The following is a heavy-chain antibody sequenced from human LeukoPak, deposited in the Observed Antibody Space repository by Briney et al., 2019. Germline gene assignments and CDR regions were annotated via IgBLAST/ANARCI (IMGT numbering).Heavy chain of an antibody. Sequence: GGSLRLSCAASGFTFSSYSMNWVRQAPGKGLEWVSSISSSSSYIYYTDSVKGRFTISRDSAKNLLYLQMSSLRAEDTAVYYCATKVPGTSHFSSWGQGTLVTVSS. D-gene: IGHD6-19*01. CDR2: ISSSSSYI. V-gene: IGHV3-21*01. CDR1: GFTFSSYS. CDR3: ATKVPGTSHFSS. J-gene: IGHJ4*02.